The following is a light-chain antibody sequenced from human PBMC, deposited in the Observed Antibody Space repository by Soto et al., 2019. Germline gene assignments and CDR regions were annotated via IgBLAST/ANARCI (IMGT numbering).Light chain of an antibody. J-gene: IGLJ3*02. Sequence: QLVLIQSSSASASLGSSVKLTCTRSSEHSSYIIAWHQQQPGKAPRYLMKLEGSGNYNKGSGVPDRFSGSSSGPDRYLTISNLQSEDEADYYCETWDLTSQVFGGGTKLTVL. V-gene: IGLV4-60*03. CDR3: ETWDLTSQV. CDR1: SEHSSYI. CDR2: LEGSGNY.